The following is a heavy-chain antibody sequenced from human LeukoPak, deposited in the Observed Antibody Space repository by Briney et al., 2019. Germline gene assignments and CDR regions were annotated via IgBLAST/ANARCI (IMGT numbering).Heavy chain of an antibody. CDR1: GYTFTGYY. CDR2: INPNSGGT. J-gene: IGHJ6*02. Sequence: ASVKVSCKASGYTFTGYYMHWVRQAPGQGLEWMGWINPNSGGTNYAQKFQGWVTMTRDTSISTAYMELSRLRSDDTAVYYCAREVGRVATIPYGIDVWGQGTTVTVSS. D-gene: IGHD5-12*01. CDR3: AREVGRVATIPYGIDV. V-gene: IGHV1-2*04.